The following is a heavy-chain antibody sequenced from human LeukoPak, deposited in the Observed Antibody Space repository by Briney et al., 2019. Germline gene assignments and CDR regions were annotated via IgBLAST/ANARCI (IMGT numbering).Heavy chain of an antibody. V-gene: IGHV1-58*01. Sequence: SVKVSCKASGFTFTSSAVQWMRQARGQRLEWIGWIVVGSGNTNYAQKFQERVTITRDMSTSTAYMELSSLRSEDTAVYYCAALAAAEYYFDYWGQGTLVTVSS. CDR1: GFTFTSSA. CDR3: AALAAAEYYFDY. J-gene: IGHJ4*02. CDR2: IVVGSGNT. D-gene: IGHD6-13*01.